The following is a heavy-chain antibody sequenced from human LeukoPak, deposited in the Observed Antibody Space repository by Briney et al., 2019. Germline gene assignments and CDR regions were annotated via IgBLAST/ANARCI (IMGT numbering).Heavy chain of an antibody. CDR3: AKGRYYDSSGYYYFDY. Sequence: PGRSLRLSCAASGFTFDDYAMPWVRQAPGKGLEWVSGISWNSGSIGYADSVKGRFTISRDNAKNSLYLQMNSLRAEDTALYYCAKGRYYDSSGYYYFDYWGQGTLVTVSS. J-gene: IGHJ4*02. CDR2: ISWNSGSI. CDR1: GFTFDDYA. V-gene: IGHV3-9*01. D-gene: IGHD3-22*01.